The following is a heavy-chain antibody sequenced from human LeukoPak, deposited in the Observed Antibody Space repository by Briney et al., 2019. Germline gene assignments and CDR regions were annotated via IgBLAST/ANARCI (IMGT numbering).Heavy chain of an antibody. V-gene: IGHV4-59*08. CDR3: ARHARKRLTSNWDF. CDR2: IHYSGST. CDR1: GGSISGFY. D-gene: IGHD2-21*02. Sequence: KASETLSLTCTVSGGSISGFYWSWIRQPPGKGLEWIGYIHYSGSTNYNPSLKSRVIISLDTSKNQFSLRPSSVTAADTAVYYCARHARKRLTSNWDFWGQGTLVTVSS. J-gene: IGHJ4*02.